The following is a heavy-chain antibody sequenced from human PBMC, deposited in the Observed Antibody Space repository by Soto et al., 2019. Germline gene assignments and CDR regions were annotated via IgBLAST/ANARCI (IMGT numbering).Heavy chain of an antibody. Sequence: EVQLVESGGGLVKPGGSLRLSCAASGFTFSSNSMNLVRKAPVKGLEWVSSISSISSYIDYADSVKGRFTISRYNAKNSLYLQMNSLSAEDTAVYYCARYSALTARGLSGGQTPYYYDGMDVWGQGTTVTAYS. V-gene: IGHV3-21*01. CDR3: ARYSALTARGLSGGQTPYYYDGMDV. J-gene: IGHJ6*02. CDR1: GFTFSSNS. CDR2: ISSISSYI. D-gene: IGHD1-26*01.